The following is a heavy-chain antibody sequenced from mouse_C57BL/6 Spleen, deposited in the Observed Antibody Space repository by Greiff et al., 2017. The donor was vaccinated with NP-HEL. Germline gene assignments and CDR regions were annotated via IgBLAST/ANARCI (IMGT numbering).Heavy chain of an antibody. CDR1: GYTFTSYW. J-gene: IGHJ3*01. Sequence: QVHVKQPGAELVKPGASVKLSCKASGYTFTSYWMQWVKQRPGQGLEWIGEIDPSDSYTNYNQKFKGKATLTVDTSSSTAYMQLSSLTSEDSAVYYCARRSTYYSNFPFAYWGQGTLVTVSA. D-gene: IGHD2-5*01. CDR3: ARRSTYYSNFPFAY. V-gene: IGHV1-50*01. CDR2: IDPSDSYT.